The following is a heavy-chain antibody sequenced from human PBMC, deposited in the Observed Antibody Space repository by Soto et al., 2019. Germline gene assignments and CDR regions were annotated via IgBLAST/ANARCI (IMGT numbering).Heavy chain of an antibody. V-gene: IGHV2-5*02. CDR3: AHLPWKELWPRAPVVN. J-gene: IGHJ4*02. CDR1: GFSLSTSGVG. CDR2: IFWDDDK. D-gene: IGHD1-1*01. Sequence: SGPTLVNPTQTLTLTCTFSGFSLSTSGVGVGWIRQPPGKALEWLGIIFWDDDKRYRPSLKRRLSITKDTSKNQLVLTMTNMDPVDTATYYCAHLPWKELWPRAPVVNWGKGNPVTVSS.